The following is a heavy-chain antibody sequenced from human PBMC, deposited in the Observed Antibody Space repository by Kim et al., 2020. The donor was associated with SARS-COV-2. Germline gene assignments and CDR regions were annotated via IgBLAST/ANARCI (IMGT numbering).Heavy chain of an antibody. Sequence: YAESVKGRVTVSRDISKSTVYLQMNSLRADDTAVYYCARSGAYSYYGMDVWGQGTTVTVSS. J-gene: IGHJ6*02. D-gene: IGHD4-4*01. V-gene: IGHV3-53*01. CDR3: ARSGAYSYYGMDV.